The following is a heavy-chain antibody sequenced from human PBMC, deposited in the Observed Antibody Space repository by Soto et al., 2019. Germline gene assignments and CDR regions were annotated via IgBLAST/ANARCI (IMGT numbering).Heavy chain of an antibody. D-gene: IGHD3-9*01. Sequence: GGSLRLSCTVSEFTFGHYGMNWVRQAPGQGLEWVSTISNTGYTHYADSVEGRFTVSRDNSKNTLYLQMNSLRADGTAVYYCAKDPSTGYGEYWGQGALVTVSS. CDR3: AKDPSTGYGEY. J-gene: IGHJ4*02. V-gene: IGHV3-23*01. CDR2: ISNTGYT. CDR1: EFTFGHYG.